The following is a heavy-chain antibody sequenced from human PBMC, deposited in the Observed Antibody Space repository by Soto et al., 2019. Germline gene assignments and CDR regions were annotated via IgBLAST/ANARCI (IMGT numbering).Heavy chain of an antibody. CDR1: GGSISSYY. D-gene: IGHD1-26*01. CDR3: ARTKSKGYSGSYWAY. Sequence: SETLSLTCTVSGGSISSYYWSWIRQPPGKGLEWIGYIYYSGSTNYNPSRKSRVTISVDTSKNQFSLKLSSVTAANTAVYYCARTKSKGYSGSYWAYWGQGTLVTVSS. V-gene: IGHV4-59*01. J-gene: IGHJ4*02. CDR2: IYYSGST.